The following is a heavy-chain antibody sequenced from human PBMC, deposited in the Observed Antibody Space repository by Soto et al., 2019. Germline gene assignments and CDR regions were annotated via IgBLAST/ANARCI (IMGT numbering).Heavy chain of an antibody. CDR3: ARPREAGKYYYGVDV. CDR2: IYPGDSET. V-gene: IGHV5-51*01. J-gene: IGHJ6*02. Sequence: GESLKISCKGSGYSFTSYWIGWVRQMPEKGLEWMGIIYPGDSETRYSPSFQGQVTISADKSISTAYLQWSSLKASDTAMYYCARPREAGKYYYGVDVWGQRTTVTVSS. CDR1: GYSFTSYW. D-gene: IGHD6-19*01.